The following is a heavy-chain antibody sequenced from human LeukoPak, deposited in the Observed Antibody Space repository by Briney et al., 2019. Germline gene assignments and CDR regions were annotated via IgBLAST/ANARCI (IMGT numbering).Heavy chain of an antibody. D-gene: IGHD1-26*01. CDR2: IGNGGDT. V-gene: IGHV3-47*01. Sequence: GGSLRLSCAASGFSFSSYALHGVRRAPGKGLEWVSAIGNGGDTYYADSVMGRFTISRDNAKKSLYLHMNSLIAEDMAVYYCARKKERYSGSYYDYWGQGTLVTVSS. J-gene: IGHJ4*02. CDR1: GFSFSSYA. CDR3: ARKKERYSGSYYDY.